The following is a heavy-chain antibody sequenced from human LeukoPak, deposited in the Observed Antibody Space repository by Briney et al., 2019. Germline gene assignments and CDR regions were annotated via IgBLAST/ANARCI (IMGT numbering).Heavy chain of an antibody. V-gene: IGHV3-72*01. CDR2: TRNKANSYTT. Sequence: GGSLRLSCAASGFTFSDHYMDWVRQAPGKGLEWVGRTRNKANSYTTEYAASVKGRFTISRDDFKSIAYLQMNSLKTEDTAVYYCTRGLFRFYWGQGTLVTVSS. CDR1: GFTFSDHY. J-gene: IGHJ4*02. CDR3: TRGLFRFY.